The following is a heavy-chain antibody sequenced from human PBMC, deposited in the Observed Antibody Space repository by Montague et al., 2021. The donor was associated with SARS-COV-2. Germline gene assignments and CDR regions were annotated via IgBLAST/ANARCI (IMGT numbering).Heavy chain of an antibody. CDR3: VREKAGALRNVFDI. V-gene: IGHV4-38-2*02. CDR2: IYHSGTT. Sequence: SETLSLTCTVSGFSIGSGDYWGWIRQPPGKGLEWIVSIYHSGTTYYNPSLQSRLTMSIDTSTNQFSLRLTSVTAADTAVFFCVREKAGALRNVFDIWGQGTTVTVSS. CDR1: GFSIGSGDY. J-gene: IGHJ3*02.